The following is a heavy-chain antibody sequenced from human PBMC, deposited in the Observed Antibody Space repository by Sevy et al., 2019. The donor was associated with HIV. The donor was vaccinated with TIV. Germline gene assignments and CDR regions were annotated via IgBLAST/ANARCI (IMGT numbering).Heavy chain of an antibody. Sequence: SETLSLTCTVSGGSISSGTYYWTWIRQPAGMGLEWIGRIYTSGITNYNPSLKSRVTISLDTSKNQFSLNLSSVTAADTAVYYCARYYYGSGKYYFDYWGQGTLVTVSS. CDR2: IYTSGIT. CDR3: ARYYYGSGKYYFDY. CDR1: GGSISSGTYY. D-gene: IGHD3-10*01. J-gene: IGHJ4*02. V-gene: IGHV4-61*02.